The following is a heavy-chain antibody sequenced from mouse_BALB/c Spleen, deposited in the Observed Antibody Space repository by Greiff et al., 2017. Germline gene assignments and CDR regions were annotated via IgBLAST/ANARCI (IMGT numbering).Heavy chain of an antibody. V-gene: IGHV1-14*01. CDR1: GYTFTSYV. J-gene: IGHJ3*01. Sequence: VQLKQSGPELVKPGASVKMSCKASGYTFTSYVMHWVKQKPGQGLEWIGYINPYNDGTKYNEKFKGKATLTSDKSSSTAYMELSSLTSEDSAVYYCARITTATSFAYWGQGTLVTVSA. D-gene: IGHD1-2*01. CDR2: INPYNDGT. CDR3: ARITTATSFAY.